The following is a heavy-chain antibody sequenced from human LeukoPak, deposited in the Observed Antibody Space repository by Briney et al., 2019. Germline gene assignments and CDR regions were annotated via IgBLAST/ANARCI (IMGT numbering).Heavy chain of an antibody. CDR1: GGSISSSSYY. CDR3: ARDSIAAAGTRTGAFDI. CDR2: IYYSGST. Sequence: SETLSLTCTVSGGSISSSSYYWGWIRQPPGKGLEWIGSIYYSGSTYYNPSLKSRVTISVDTSKNQFSLKLSSVTAADTAVYYCARDSIAAAGTRTGAFDIWGQGTMVTVSS. D-gene: IGHD6-13*01. J-gene: IGHJ3*02. V-gene: IGHV4-39*07.